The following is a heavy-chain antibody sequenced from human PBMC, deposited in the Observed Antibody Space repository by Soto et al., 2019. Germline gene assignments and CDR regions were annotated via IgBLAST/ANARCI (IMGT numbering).Heavy chain of an antibody. CDR3: ARGSTDSYPESRIFDC. J-gene: IGHJ4*02. Sequence: SLRLSYVSSVLTLVSRSISWVRQAPGEGLQWVSTITDTGGYAKYADSVRGRFVISRDNSKKILYLQMTSLTAEDSAMYFCARGSTDSYPESRIFDCGGRGTLVTVSS. V-gene: IGHV3-23*01. D-gene: IGHD2-21*01. CDR1: VLTLVSRS. CDR2: ITDTGGYA.